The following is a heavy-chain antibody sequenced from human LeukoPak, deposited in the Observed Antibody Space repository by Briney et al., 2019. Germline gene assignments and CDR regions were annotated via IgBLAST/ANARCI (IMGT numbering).Heavy chain of an antibody. CDR2: IYYSGST. V-gene: IGHV4-59*01. J-gene: IGHJ4*02. CDR3: ARDVVAAVGSFDY. D-gene: IGHD2-2*01. CDR1: GGSISSYY. Sequence: SETLSLTCTVSGGSISSYYWSWIRQPPGKGLEWIGYIYYSGSTNYNPSLKSRVTISVDTSKNQFSLKLSSVTAADTAVYYCARDVVAAVGSFDYWGQGTQVTVSS.